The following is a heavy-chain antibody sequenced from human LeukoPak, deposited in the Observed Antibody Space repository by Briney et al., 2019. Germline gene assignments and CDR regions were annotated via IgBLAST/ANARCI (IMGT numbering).Heavy chain of an antibody. CDR1: GFTLSSYW. V-gene: IGHV3-7*01. CDR2: IKQYGREK. J-gene: IGHJ5*02. CDR3: ARERGSGSYYPFDP. D-gene: IGHD3-10*01. Sequence: GGSLRLACAVSGFTLSSYWVRWVRRAPGKGLEWVANIKQYGREKYYGVSVKGRYTLPRDNAKISLYLQTNSLGAEDTVVYYCARERGSGSYYPFDPWGQGTLVTVSS.